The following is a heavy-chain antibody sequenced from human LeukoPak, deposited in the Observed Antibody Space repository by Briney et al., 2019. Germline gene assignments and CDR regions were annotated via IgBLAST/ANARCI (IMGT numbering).Heavy chain of an antibody. Sequence: GGSLRLSCAASGFTFDDYAMHWVRQAPGKGLEWVSGISWNRGSIGYADSVKGRFTISRDNAKNSLYLQMNSLRAEDTAVYYCARDSPRPDTAMAYLFDIWGQGTMVTVSS. V-gene: IGHV3-9*01. CDR3: ARDSPRPDTAMAYLFDI. CDR2: ISWNRGSI. CDR1: GFTFDDYA. D-gene: IGHD5-18*01. J-gene: IGHJ3*02.